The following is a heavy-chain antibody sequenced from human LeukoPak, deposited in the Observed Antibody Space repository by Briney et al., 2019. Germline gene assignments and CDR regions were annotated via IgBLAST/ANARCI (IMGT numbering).Heavy chain of an antibody. CDR2: ISGSGYDT. V-gene: IGHV3-23*01. J-gene: IGHJ4*02. D-gene: IGHD3-10*01. CDR1: GFSFSNYA. Sequence: GGSLRLSCAASGFSFSNYAVSWVRQAPGKGLEWVSGISGSGYDTYYADSVKGRFTISRDNSKNTVFLQMISLRVEDTAVYYCAKDLLYYYGSGSYGGDYWGQGTLVTVSS. CDR3: AKDLLYYYGSGSYGGDY.